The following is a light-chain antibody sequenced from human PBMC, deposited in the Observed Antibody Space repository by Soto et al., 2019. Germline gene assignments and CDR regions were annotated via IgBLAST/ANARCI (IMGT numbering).Light chain of an antibody. V-gene: IGKV3-20*01. CDR3: QQFGSSPYT. J-gene: IGKJ2*01. CDR1: QSVSSSY. CDR2: RAS. Sequence: EIVLTQSPGTLSLSPGDRATLSCRASQSVSSSYLAWYQQKPGQAPSLLIYRASSRATGIPDRFSGSGSGTDFTFTISRLEPEDFAVYYCQQFGSSPYTFGQGTKLEIK.